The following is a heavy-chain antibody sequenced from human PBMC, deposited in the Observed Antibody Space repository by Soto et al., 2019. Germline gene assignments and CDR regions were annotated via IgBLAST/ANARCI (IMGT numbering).Heavy chain of an antibody. CDR3: ARGPPKRFGAHYDYVWRSYPQYNWFDT. Sequence: SVKVSCKASGGTFSSYAISWVRQAPGQGLEWMGGIIPIFGTANYAQKFQGRVTITADESTSTAYMELSSLRSEDTAVYSCARGPPKRFGAHYDYVWRSYPQYNWFDTLRHGTQVTVSS. CDR1: GGTFSSYA. V-gene: IGHV1-69*13. D-gene: IGHD3-16*02. CDR2: IIPIFGTA. J-gene: IGHJ5*01.